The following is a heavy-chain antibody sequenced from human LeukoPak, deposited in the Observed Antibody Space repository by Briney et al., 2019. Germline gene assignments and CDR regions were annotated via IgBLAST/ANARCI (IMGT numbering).Heavy chain of an antibody. D-gene: IGHD5-18*01. J-gene: IGHJ4*02. Sequence: GASVKVSCKASGGTFSSYAISWVRQAPGQGLEWMGGIIPIFGTANYAQKFQGRVTITADKSTSTAYMELSSLRSEDTAVYYCASRLYSSSDYWGQGTLVTVSS. V-gene: IGHV1-69*06. CDR2: IIPIFGTA. CDR1: GGTFSSYA. CDR3: ASRLYSSSDY.